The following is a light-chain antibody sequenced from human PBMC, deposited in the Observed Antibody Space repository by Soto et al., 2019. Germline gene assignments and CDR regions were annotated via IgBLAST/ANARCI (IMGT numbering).Light chain of an antibody. CDR1: QSFSSSY. CDR3: QQYGTSIT. CDR2: GAS. Sequence: EIVLTQSPGTLSLSPGERATLSCRASQSFSSSYLAWYQQKPGQAPRLLIYGASSRATGIPDRFSGSGSGTDLTLTSSSLEPEGFAVYYCQQYGTSITFGQGTRLEI. J-gene: IGKJ5*01. V-gene: IGKV3-20*01.